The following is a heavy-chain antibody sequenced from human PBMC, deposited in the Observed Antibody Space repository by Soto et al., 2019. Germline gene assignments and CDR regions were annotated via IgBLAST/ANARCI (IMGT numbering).Heavy chain of an antibody. J-gene: IGHJ3*02. CDR3: ARAGHAGNFNDVFDI. Sequence: QVQLQESGPGLVKPSDTLSLTCTVSGGSITGYCWSWIRQPAGKGLEWIGRIYTSGSITYNPSLKSRVTMSVDTSKKQFSLMLSSVTAADTAVYYCARAGHAGNFNDVFDIWGQGTMVTVSS. D-gene: IGHD6-13*01. V-gene: IGHV4-4*07. CDR1: GGSITGYC. CDR2: IYTSGSI.